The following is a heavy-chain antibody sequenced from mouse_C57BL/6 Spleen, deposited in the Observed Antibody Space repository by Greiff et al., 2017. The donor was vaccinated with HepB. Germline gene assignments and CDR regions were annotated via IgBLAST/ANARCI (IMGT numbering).Heavy chain of an antibody. Sequence: EVKLQQSGPELVKPGASVKISCKASGYSFTDYNMNWVKQSNGKSLEWIGVINPNYGTTSYNQKFKGKATLTVDQSSSTAYMQLNSLTSEDSAVYYCARLLYGSSPYYAMDYWGQGTSVTVSS. D-gene: IGHD1-1*01. CDR3: ARLLYGSSPYYAMDY. V-gene: IGHV1-39*01. CDR2: INPNYGTT. CDR1: GYSFTDYN. J-gene: IGHJ4*01.